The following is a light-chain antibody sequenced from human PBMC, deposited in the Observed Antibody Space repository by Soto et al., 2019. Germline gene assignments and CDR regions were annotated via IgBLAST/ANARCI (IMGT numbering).Light chain of an antibody. CDR1: QSVFSSY. CDR3: RQYGASPLT. J-gene: IGKJ4*01. V-gene: IGKV3-20*01. CDR2: GAS. Sequence: EIVLTQSPGTLSLSPGERATLSCGASQSVFSSYLAWYQQKPGQAPRLLIYGASSRATGIPDRFSGSGSGTDFTLTISRLEPEVFAVYYCRQYGASPLTCGGGPKVDTK.